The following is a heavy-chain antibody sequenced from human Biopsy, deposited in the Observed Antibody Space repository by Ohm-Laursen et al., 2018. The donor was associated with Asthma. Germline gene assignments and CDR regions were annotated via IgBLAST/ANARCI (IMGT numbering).Heavy chain of an antibody. J-gene: IGHJ5*02. CDR3: ARAGQCSSTSCYNPGWFDP. Sequence: TLSLTCAVYGGSFSGYYWSWTRPPPGKGLEWIGEINHSGSTNYNPSLKSQVTISVDTSKNQFSLKLSSVTAADTAVYYCARAGQCSSTSCYNPGWFDPWGQGTLVTVSS. D-gene: IGHD2-2*01. CDR1: GGSFSGYY. CDR2: INHSGST. V-gene: IGHV4-34*01.